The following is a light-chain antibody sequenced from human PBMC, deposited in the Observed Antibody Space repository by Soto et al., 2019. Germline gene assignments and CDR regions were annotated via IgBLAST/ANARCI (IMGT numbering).Light chain of an antibody. V-gene: IGLV6-57*03. CDR3: QSYDSSNHAV. Sequence: NFMLTQPHSVSESPGKTVTISCTRSSGSIASNYVQWYQQRPGSAHTTVIYEDNQRPSGVPDRFSGSIDSSSNSASLTISGLKTEDEADYYCQSYDSSNHAVFGGGTKVTVL. CDR1: SGSIASNY. J-gene: IGLJ3*02. CDR2: EDN.